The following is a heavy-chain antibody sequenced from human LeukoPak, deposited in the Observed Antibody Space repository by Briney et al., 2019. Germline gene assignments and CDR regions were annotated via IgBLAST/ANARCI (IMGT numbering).Heavy chain of an antibody. V-gene: IGHV4-39*07. CDR1: GGSISSSSYY. Sequence: SETLSLTCTVSGGSISSSSYYWGWIRQPPGKGLEWIGSIYYSGSTYYNPSLKSRVTISVDTSKNQFSLKLSSVTAADTAVYYCARDVWPSGSHRKRYYFDYWGQGTLVTASS. CDR3: ARDVWPSGSHRKRYYFDY. CDR2: IYYSGST. D-gene: IGHD1-26*01. J-gene: IGHJ4*02.